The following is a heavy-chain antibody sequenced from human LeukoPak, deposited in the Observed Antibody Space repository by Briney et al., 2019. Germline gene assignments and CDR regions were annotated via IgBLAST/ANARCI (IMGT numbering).Heavy chain of an antibody. Sequence: ASVKVSCKASGFTFVSSAVQWVRPARGQRLEWIGWIVVGSGDTNYAHKFQERVTITRDMSTSTAYMELSSLRAEDTALYYCAAGTFDTSGYYYYDFYRTDVWGQGTTGTVSS. V-gene: IGHV1-58*01. CDR1: GFTFVSSA. D-gene: IGHD3-22*01. J-gene: IGHJ6*01. CDR2: IVVGSGDT. CDR3: AAGTFDTSGYYYYDFYRTDV.